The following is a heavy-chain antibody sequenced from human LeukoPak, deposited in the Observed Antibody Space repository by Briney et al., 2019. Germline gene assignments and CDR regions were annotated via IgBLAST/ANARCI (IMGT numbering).Heavy chain of an antibody. CDR2: ISGSGGST. Sequence: GGSLRLSCAASGFTFSSYAMSWVRQAPGKGLEWVSAISGSGGSTYYADSVKGRFTISRDNSKNTLYLQMNSLRAEDTAVYYCAKDRTITMIVVVITTAFDYWGQGTLVTVSS. J-gene: IGHJ4*02. V-gene: IGHV3-23*01. D-gene: IGHD3-22*01. CDR1: GFTFSSYA. CDR3: AKDRTITMIVVVITTAFDY.